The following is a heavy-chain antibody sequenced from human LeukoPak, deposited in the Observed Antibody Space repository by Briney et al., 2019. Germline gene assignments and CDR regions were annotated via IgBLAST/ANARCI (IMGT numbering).Heavy chain of an antibody. CDR1: GGSISSYY. CDR3: ARMVVGATPQLFDY. V-gene: IGHV4-59*01. D-gene: IGHD1-26*01. J-gene: IGHJ4*02. CDR2: IYYSGST. Sequence: SETLSLTCTVSGGSISSYYWSWIRQPPGKGLEWIGYIYYSGSTNYNPPLKSRVTISVDTSKNQFSLKLSSVTAADTAVYYCARMVVGATPQLFDYWGQGTLVTVSS.